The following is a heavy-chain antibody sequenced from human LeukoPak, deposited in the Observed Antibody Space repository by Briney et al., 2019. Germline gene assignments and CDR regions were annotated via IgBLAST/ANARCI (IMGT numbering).Heavy chain of an antibody. CDR2: INHSGST. J-gene: IGHJ4*02. CDR1: GGSFSGYY. V-gene: IGHV4-34*01. CDR3: ARVWNWNYAPRFDY. Sequence: PSETLSLTCAVYGGSFSGYYWSWIRQPPGKGLEWIGEINHSGSTNYNPSLKSRVTISVDTSKNQFSLKLSSVTAADTAVYYCARVWNWNYAPRFDYWGQGTLVTVSS. D-gene: IGHD1-7*01.